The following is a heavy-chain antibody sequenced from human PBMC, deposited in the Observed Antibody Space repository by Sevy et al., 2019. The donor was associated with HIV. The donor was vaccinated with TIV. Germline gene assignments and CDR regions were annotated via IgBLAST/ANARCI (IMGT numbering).Heavy chain of an antibody. CDR2: LIPIIGTA. CDR1: GGTFSSYA. V-gene: IGHV1-69*13. CDR3: ARDRLGYYGSGSYYNGDAFDI. Sequence: ASVKVSSKASGGTFSSYAISWVRQAPGQGLEWMGGLIPIIGTANYAQKFQGRVTITADESTSTAYMELSSLRSEDTAVYYCARDRLGYYGSGSYYNGDAFDIWAQGTMVTVSS. J-gene: IGHJ3*02. D-gene: IGHD3-10*01.